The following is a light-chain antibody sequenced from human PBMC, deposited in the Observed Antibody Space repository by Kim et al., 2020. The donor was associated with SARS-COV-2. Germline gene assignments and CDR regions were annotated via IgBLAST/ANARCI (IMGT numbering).Light chain of an antibody. J-gene: IGLJ1*01. CDR1: ALPKQY. CDR3: QSADSSGTKV. Sequence: VSPGQTARITCSGDALPKQYAYWYQQKPGQAPVLVIYKDSERPSGIPERFSGSSSGTTVTLTISGVQAEDEADYYCQSADSSGTKVFGTGTKVTVL. CDR2: KDS. V-gene: IGLV3-25*03.